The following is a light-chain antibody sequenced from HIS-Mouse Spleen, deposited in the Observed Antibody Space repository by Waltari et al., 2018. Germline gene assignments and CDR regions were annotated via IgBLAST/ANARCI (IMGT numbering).Light chain of an antibody. V-gene: IGKV3-20*01. J-gene: IGKJ3*01. CDR3: QQYGSSFT. Sequence: ELVLTQSPVTLSLSPGERATLSCRASQSVSSSYLAWYQQKPGQAPRLLIYGASSRATGIPDRFSGSGSGTDFTLTISRLEPEDFAVYYCQQYGSSFTFGPGTKVDIK. CDR2: GAS. CDR1: QSVSSSY.